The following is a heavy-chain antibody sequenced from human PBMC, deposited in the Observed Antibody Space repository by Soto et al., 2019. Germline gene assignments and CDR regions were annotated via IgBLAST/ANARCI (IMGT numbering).Heavy chain of an antibody. J-gene: IGHJ4*02. D-gene: IGHD5-12*01. Sequence: GSLRLSCAASGFTFNIYAMSWVRQAPGKGLEWVSGISGIDGGTYYADSVKGRFTISRDNSKNTLYLQMNSLRVEDTAIYYCAKAPSNTGYRNDYWGQGTQVTVSS. CDR3: AKAPSNTGYRNDY. CDR1: GFTFNIYA. V-gene: IGHV3-23*01. CDR2: ISGIDGGT.